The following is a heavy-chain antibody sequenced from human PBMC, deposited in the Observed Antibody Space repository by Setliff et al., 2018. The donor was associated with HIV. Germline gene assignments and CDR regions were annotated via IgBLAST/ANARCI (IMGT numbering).Heavy chain of an antibody. J-gene: IGHJ4*02. CDR2: IYTSGST. V-gene: IGHV4-61*02. Sequence: KASETLSLTCTVSGGSFSSGIYYWSWIRQPAGKGLEWIGRIYTSGSTNYNPSLKSRVTISIDTSKNQFSLKLNSVTAADTAVYYCAGITVVTPYYFDYWGQGTLVTVSS. CDR3: AGITVVTPYYFDY. D-gene: IGHD2-21*02. CDR1: GGSFSSGIYY.